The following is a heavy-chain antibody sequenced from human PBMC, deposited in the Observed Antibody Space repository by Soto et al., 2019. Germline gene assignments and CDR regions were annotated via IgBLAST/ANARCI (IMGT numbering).Heavy chain of an antibody. CDR2: INSDGSTT. J-gene: IGHJ4*02. V-gene: IGHV3-74*01. D-gene: IGHD6-6*01. CDR1: GFTFSGYW. CDR3: TRGLSSSSY. Sequence: GESLKISCAASGFTFSGYWMHWVRQGPSKGLVWVSRINSDGSTTTYADSVKGRFTISRDNAKNTLYLQMNSLRAEDTAVYYCTRGLSSSSYWGQGTLVTV.